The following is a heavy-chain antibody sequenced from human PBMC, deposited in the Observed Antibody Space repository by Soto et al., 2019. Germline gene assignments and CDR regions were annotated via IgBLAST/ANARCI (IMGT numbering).Heavy chain of an antibody. CDR2: INPNSGGT. V-gene: IGHV1-2*02. D-gene: IGHD6-13*01. Sequence: ASVKVSCKASGYTFTGYYMHWVRQAPGQGLEWMGWINPNSGGTNYAQKFQGRVTMTRDTSISTAYMELSRLRSDDTAVYYCARRHSSSWYRRGYYYYGMDVWGQGTTVTVSS. CDR1: GYTFTGYY. CDR3: ARRHSSSWYRRGYYYYGMDV. J-gene: IGHJ6*02.